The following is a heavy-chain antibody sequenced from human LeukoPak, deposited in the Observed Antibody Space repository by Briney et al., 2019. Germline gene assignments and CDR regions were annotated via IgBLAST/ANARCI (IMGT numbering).Heavy chain of an antibody. J-gene: IGHJ4*02. CDR3: ASGYGSSWHYFNY. Sequence: GAFLRLSCAASGFTFSNYAMHWVRQAPGKGLEWVGIISYDGKNKYYADSVKGRFTISRDSSKDTLYLQMNTLRAEDTALYYCASGYGSSWHYFNYWGQGTLVIVSS. V-gene: IGHV3-30*04. CDR1: GFTFSNYA. D-gene: IGHD6-13*01. CDR2: ISYDGKNK.